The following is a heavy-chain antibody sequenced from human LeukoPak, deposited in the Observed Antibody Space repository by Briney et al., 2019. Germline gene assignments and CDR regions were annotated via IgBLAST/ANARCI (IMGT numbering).Heavy chain of an antibody. CDR2: IYHSGST. D-gene: IGHD3-22*01. J-gene: IGHJ5*02. CDR3: ARHLVRYYDTSGYAWFDP. Sequence: SETLSLTCTVSGGSISSSSYYWGWIRQPLGKGLEWIGSIYHSGSTYYNPSLKSRVTISVDTSKNLFSLKLSSVTAADTAVYYCARHLVRYYDTSGYAWFDPWGQGTLVTVSS. V-gene: IGHV4-39*01. CDR1: GGSISSSSYY.